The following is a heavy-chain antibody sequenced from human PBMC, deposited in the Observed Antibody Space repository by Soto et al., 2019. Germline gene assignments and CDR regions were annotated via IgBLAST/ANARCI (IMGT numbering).Heavy chain of an antibody. Sequence: QVQLVESGGGVVQPGKSLRLSCAASGFTISSYAMHWVRQAPGKGLEWVAVISYAGSNKYYADSVKGRFTISRDNSKNTLYLQMYSLRAEDTAMYHCAGGGSRSWSTFAYWGHGTLVTVSS. J-gene: IGHJ4*01. CDR3: AGGGSRSWSTFAY. CDR1: GFTISSYA. V-gene: IGHV3-30-3*01. D-gene: IGHD6-13*01. CDR2: ISYAGSNK.